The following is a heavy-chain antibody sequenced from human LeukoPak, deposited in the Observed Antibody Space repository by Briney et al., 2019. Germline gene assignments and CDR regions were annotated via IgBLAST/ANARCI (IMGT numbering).Heavy chain of an antibody. D-gene: IGHD2-2*01. J-gene: IGHJ6*02. V-gene: IGHV1-18*01. CDR3: ARMYCSSTSCYSSYYYGMDV. Sequence: ASVKVSCKASGGTFSSYGISWVRQAPGQGLEWMGWISAYNGNTNYAQKLQGRVTMTTDTSTSTAYMELRSLRSDDTAVYYCARMYCSSTSCYSSYYYGMDVWGQGTTVTVSS. CDR1: GGTFSSYG. CDR2: ISAYNGNT.